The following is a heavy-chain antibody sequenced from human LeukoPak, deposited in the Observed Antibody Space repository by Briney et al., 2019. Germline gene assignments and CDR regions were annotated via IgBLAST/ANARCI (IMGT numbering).Heavy chain of an antibody. V-gene: IGHV3-23*01. CDR2: ITGGGTK. J-gene: IGHJ3*01. CDR3: ARDPNGDYIGAFEF. Sequence: GRSLRLSCVASGFTFSNYAVMWVRQAPGEGLEGVSAITGGGTKRYADSVKGRFTISRDNSKNTLYLQMNSLRVEDTAQYFCARDPNGDYIGAFEFWGQGTGVTVSS. CDR1: GFTFSNYA. D-gene: IGHD4-17*01.